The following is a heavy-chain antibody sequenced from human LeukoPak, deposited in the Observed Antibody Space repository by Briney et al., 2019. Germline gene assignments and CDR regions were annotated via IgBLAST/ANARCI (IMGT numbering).Heavy chain of an antibody. D-gene: IGHD3-16*01. CDR2: IYYGGST. CDR3: ARHVSVSATAGWGNYFDY. V-gene: IGHV4-59*08. CDR1: GGSISSYY. Sequence: SETLSLTCTVSGGSISSYYWSCIRQPPGKGLEWIGYIYYGGSTNYNPSPKSRVTISVDTSKNQFSLKLGSVTAADTAVYYCARHVSVSATAGWGNYFDYWGQGTLVTVSS. J-gene: IGHJ4*02.